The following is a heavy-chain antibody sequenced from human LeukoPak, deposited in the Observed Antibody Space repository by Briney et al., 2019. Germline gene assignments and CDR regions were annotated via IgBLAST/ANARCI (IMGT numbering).Heavy chain of an antibody. V-gene: IGHV1-2*02. D-gene: IGHD3-16*01. CDR1: GYTFTGYY. CDR3: AAVFDDYVWARENYFDY. CDR2: INPNSGGT. Sequence: ASVKVSCKASGYTFTGYYMHWVRQAPGQGLEWMGWINPNSGGTNYAQKFQGRVTMTRDTSISTAYMELSSLRSEDTAVYYCAAVFDDYVWARENYFDYWGQGTLVTVSS. J-gene: IGHJ4*02.